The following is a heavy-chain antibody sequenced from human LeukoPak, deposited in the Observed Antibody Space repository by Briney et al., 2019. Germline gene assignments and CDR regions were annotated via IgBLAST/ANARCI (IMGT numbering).Heavy chain of an antibody. Sequence: GGSLRLSCTASGFTFSSYSMNWVRQAPGKGLEWVSYISSSGSTIYYADSVKGRFTISRDNAKNSLYLQMNSLRAEDTAVYYCARDGRYSSSWSLDYWGQGTLVTVSS. V-gene: IGHV3-48*04. D-gene: IGHD6-13*01. CDR2: ISSSGSTI. CDR1: GFTFSSYS. CDR3: ARDGRYSSSWSLDY. J-gene: IGHJ4*02.